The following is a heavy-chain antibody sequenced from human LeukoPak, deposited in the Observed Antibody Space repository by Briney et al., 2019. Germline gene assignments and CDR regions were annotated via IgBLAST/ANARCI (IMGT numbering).Heavy chain of an antibody. D-gene: IGHD2-2*01. Sequence: WASVKVSCKASGGTFSSYTISWVRQAPGQGLEWMGRIIPILGIANYAQKFQGRVTITADKSTSTAYMELSSLRSEDTAVYYCARDRGDIVVVPAASGAFDIWGQGAMVNVSS. CDR2: IIPILGIA. CDR1: GGTFSSYT. J-gene: IGHJ3*02. V-gene: IGHV1-69*04. CDR3: ARDRGDIVVVPAASGAFDI.